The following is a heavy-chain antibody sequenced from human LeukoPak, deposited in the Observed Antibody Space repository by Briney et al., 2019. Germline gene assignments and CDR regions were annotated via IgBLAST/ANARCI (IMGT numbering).Heavy chain of an antibody. Sequence: PGGSLRLSCAASGFTFTTFGIHWVRQAPGPGLESVAAISPHGDIEYYTESVQGRFTISRDNSKNMIYLQMNSLRGEDSAVYYCAKINNNDDYWGQGNLVTVSS. CDR3: AKINNNDDY. CDR2: ISPHGDIE. CDR1: GFTFTTFG. D-gene: IGHD1/OR15-1a*01. V-gene: IGHV3-30*18. J-gene: IGHJ4*02.